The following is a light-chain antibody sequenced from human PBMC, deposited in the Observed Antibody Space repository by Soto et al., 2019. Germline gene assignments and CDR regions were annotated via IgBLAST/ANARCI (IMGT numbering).Light chain of an antibody. Sequence: EKVMTQSPATLSVSPGERATLSCRASQSVSSYLAWYQQKPGQAPRLLIYDASTRATGVPARFSGSGSGTEFTLTISSLQSEDLALYYCQQYDDWPETFGQGTKVELK. J-gene: IGKJ1*01. CDR3: QQYDDWPET. CDR1: QSVSSY. V-gene: IGKV3-15*01. CDR2: DAS.